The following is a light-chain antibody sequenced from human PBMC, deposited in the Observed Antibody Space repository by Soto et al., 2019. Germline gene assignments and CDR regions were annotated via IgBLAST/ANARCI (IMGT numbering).Light chain of an antibody. V-gene: IGKV3-15*01. J-gene: IGKJ1*01. CDR2: GAS. CDR3: QQYNNWPRGT. CDR1: QSVSSSY. Sequence: EIVVTHSPYTLSLSAVERGTRSCSASQSVSSSYLAWYQQKPGQAPRLLIYGASTRATGIPARFSGSGSGTEFTLTISSLQSEDFAVYYCQQYNNWPRGTFGQGTKVDIK.